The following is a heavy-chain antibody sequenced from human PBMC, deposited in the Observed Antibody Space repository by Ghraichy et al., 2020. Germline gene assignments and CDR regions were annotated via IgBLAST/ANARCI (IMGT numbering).Heavy chain of an antibody. J-gene: IGHJ3*02. V-gene: IGHV3-30*02. D-gene: IGHD1/OR15-1a*01. CDR3: AKDGTIEGIGAFDI. Sequence: GGSLRLSCAASGFTFSSYGMHWVRQAPGKGLEWVAFIRYDGSNKYYADSVKGRFTISRDNSKNTLYLQMNSLRAEDTAVYYCAKDGTIEGIGAFDIWGQGTMVTVSS. CDR2: IRYDGSNK. CDR1: GFTFSSYG.